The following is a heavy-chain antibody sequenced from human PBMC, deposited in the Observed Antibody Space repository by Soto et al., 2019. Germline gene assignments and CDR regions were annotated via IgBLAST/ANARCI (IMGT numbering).Heavy chain of an antibody. D-gene: IGHD6-19*01. V-gene: IGHV4-34*01. CDR2: IHHSGST. Sequence: QVQLQQWGAGLLKPSETLSLTCAVYGGSFSGYYWSWIRQPPGKGLEWIGEIHHSGSTNYNPSLKSRVTISVDTSKNQFSLKLSSVTAADTAVYYCARAHSSGWYYRYWGQGTLVTVSS. J-gene: IGHJ4*02. CDR1: GGSFSGYY. CDR3: ARAHSSGWYYRY.